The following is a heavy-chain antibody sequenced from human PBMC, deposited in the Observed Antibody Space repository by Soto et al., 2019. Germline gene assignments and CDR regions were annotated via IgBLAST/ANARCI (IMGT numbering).Heavy chain of an antibody. J-gene: IGHJ4*02. D-gene: IGHD6-19*01. CDR3: ARGAVSSFGRGKDY. CDR1: GFTFSNYW. Sequence: EVQLVESGGGLVQPGGSLRLSCAASGFTFSNYWMHWVRQAPGKGLVWVSRINSDGSSTNYADSVKGRFTISRDNAKNTLDLQMSSLRDEDTAVYSCARGAVSSFGRGKDYWGQGTLVTVSS. V-gene: IGHV3-74*01. CDR2: INSDGSST.